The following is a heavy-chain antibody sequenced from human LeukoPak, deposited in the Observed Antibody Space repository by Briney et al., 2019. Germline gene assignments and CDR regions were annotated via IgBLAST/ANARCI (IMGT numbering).Heavy chain of an antibody. CDR3: AKDIGNSGSYDYFDY. J-gene: IGHJ4*02. CDR1: GFTFDDYA. D-gene: IGHD1-26*01. Sequence: GRSLRLSCAAPGFTFDDYAMHWVRQAPGKGLEWVSGISWNSGYIGYADSVKGRFTISRDNAKNSLYLQMNSLRAEDTALYYCAKDIGNSGSYDYFDYWGQGTLVTVSS. V-gene: IGHV3-9*01. CDR2: ISWNSGYI.